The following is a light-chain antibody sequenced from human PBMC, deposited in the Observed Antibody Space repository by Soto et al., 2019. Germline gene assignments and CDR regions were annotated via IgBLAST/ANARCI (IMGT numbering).Light chain of an antibody. J-gene: IGKJ3*01. CDR1: QGISSY. Sequence: DIPLTQSPSFLSASVGDRVTITCRASQGISSYLAWYQQKPGRAPKLVIYAASSLQSGVPSRFSGSGSGTEFTLTISSLQPEDFATYYCQQLNFYPLTFGPGTKVDIK. CDR2: AAS. CDR3: QQLNFYPLT. V-gene: IGKV1-9*01.